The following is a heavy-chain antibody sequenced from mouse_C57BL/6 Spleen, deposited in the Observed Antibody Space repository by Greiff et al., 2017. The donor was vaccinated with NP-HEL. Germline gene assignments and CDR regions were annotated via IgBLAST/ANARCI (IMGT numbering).Heavy chain of an antibody. D-gene: IGHD1-1*01. CDR1: GYTFTDYY. CDR3: ARERDYYGSSFDY. V-gene: IGHV1-26*01. Sequence: EVQLQQSGPELVKPGASVKISCKASGYTFTDYYMNWVKQSHGKSLEWIGDINPNNGGTSYNQKFKGKATLTVDKSSGTAYMELRSLTSEDSAVYYCARERDYYGSSFDYWGQGTTLTVSS. J-gene: IGHJ2*01. CDR2: INPNNGGT.